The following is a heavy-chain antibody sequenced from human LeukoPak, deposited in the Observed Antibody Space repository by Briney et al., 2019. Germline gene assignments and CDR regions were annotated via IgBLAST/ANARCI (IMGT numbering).Heavy chain of an antibody. CDR1: GGSFSGYY. V-gene: IGHV4-34*01. CDR2: INHSGST. D-gene: IGHD4-17*01. CDR3: ARGGDYGDILDY. Sequence: PSETLPPTCAVYGGSFSGYYWSWIRQPPGKGLEWIGEINHSGSTNYNPSLKSRVTISVDTSKNQFSPKLSSVTAADTAVYYCARGGDYGDILDYWGQGTLVTVSS. J-gene: IGHJ4*02.